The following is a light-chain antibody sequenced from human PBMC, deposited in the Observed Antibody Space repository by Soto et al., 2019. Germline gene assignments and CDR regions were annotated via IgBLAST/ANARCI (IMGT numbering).Light chain of an antibody. J-gene: IGLJ1*01. Sequence: QSVLTQPASVSGSPGQSITISCTGTSSDVGAYDYVSWYQQHPAKAPKLMIYEVSYRPSGVSNRFSGSKSVNTATLTISGLQAEDEDDYYCSSYTTSSTRVFGTGTKLTVL. CDR3: SSYTTSSTRV. V-gene: IGLV2-14*03. CDR2: EVS. CDR1: SSDVGAYDY.